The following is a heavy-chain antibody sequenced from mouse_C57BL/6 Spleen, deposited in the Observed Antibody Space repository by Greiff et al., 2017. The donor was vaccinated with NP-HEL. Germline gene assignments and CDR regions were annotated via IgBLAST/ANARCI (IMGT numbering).Heavy chain of an antibody. CDR1: GFSLTSYG. V-gene: IGHV2-4*01. CDR2: IWSGGST. Sequence: VQLQESGPGLVQPSQSLSITCTVSGFSLTSYGVHWVRPPPGKGLEWLGVIWSGGSTDYNAAFISRLSIRKDNSKSQVFFKMNSLQADDTAIYYCAKTGYAMDYWGQGTSVTVSS. CDR3: AKTGYAMDY. J-gene: IGHJ4*01.